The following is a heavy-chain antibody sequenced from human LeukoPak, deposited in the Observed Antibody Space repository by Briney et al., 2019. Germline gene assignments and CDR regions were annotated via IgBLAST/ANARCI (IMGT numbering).Heavy chain of an antibody. CDR3: AKGDTSGWYGNFDY. Sequence: QPGGSLRLSRAVSGFTFSSYAMSWVRQAPGKGLEWVSTISDSGGSTYYADSVKGRFTISRDNSKSTLYLQMNSLRAEDTAVYYCAKGDTSGWYGNFDYWGQGTLGTVSS. V-gene: IGHV3-23*01. CDR1: GFTFSSYA. CDR2: ISDSGGST. D-gene: IGHD6-19*01. J-gene: IGHJ4*02.